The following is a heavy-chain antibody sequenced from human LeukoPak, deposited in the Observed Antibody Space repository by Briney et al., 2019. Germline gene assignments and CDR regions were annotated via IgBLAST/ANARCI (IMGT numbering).Heavy chain of an antibody. CDR3: TTVRSTYYDFWSGPL. CDR2: IKSKTDGGTT. CDR1: GFTYRNAR. D-gene: IGHD3-3*01. Sequence: GGALRLSCAFSGFTYRNARMSWVRQAPAKGLEWVGRIKSKTDGGTTDYAAPVKGRFTISRDDSKNTLYLQMDSLKIEDTAVYYCTTVRSTYYDFWSGPLWGQGSLVTVSS. J-gene: IGHJ4*02. V-gene: IGHV3-15*01.